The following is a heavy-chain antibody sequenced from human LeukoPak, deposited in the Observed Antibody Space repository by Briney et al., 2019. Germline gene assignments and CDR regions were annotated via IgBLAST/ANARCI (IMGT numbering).Heavy chain of an antibody. CDR1: GYTFSSSD. D-gene: IGHD6-19*01. CDR2: MNPNSGNT. CDR3: ARGNIAVPGTPYYFEY. V-gene: IGHV1-8*01. Sequence: ASVTVSCKASGYTFSSSDINWVRQATGQGLEWMGWMNPNSGNTYYAQRFQGRVTMTRDTSISTAYMEVSSLRSEDTAVYYCARGNIAVPGTPYYFEYWGQGTLVTVSS. J-gene: IGHJ4*02.